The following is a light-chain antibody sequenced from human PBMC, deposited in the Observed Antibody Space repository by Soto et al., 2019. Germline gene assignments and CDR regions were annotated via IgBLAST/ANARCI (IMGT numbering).Light chain of an antibody. CDR3: QQYSSYFWT. CDR1: QTISSW. Sequence: DIQITQSPSTLSGSVGDRVTITCRASQTISSWLAWYQQKPGKAPKLLIYKASTLKSGVPSRFSGSGSGTEFTLTISSLQPDDFATYYCQQYSSYFWTFGQGTKVDI. J-gene: IGKJ1*01. V-gene: IGKV1-5*03. CDR2: KAS.